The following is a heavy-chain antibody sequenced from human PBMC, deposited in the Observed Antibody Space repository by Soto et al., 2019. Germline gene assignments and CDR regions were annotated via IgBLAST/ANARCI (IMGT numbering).Heavy chain of an antibody. Sequence: QVQLVQSGAEVKKPGSSVKVSCKASGGTFNTYAISWVRQAPGQGLEWMGGIIPICGSANYAQGRVTITADESTSTAYMELSSLRSEDTAVYYCARDHYGSGSYYRTLDYWGQGTLVTVSS. CDR1: GGTFNTYA. CDR2: IIPICGSA. V-gene: IGHV1-69*01. CDR3: ARDHYGSGSYYRTLDY. J-gene: IGHJ4*02. D-gene: IGHD3-10*01.